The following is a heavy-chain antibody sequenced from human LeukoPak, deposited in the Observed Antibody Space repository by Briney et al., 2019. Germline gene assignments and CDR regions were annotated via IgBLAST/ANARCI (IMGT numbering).Heavy chain of an antibody. J-gene: IGHJ5*02. V-gene: IGHV5-51*01. CDR1: GYSFTSYW. D-gene: IGHD3-3*01. CDR2: IYPGDSDT. Sequence: GESLKISCKGSGYSFTSYWIGWVRQMPGKGLEWMGIIYPGDSDTRYSPSFQGQVTISADKSISTAYLQWSSLKASDTAMYYCARTRAIFGVVINGGWFDPWGQGTLVTVSS. CDR3: ARTRAIFGVVINGGWFDP.